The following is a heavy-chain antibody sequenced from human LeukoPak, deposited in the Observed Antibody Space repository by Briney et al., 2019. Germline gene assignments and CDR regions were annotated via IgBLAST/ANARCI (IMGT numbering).Heavy chain of an antibody. CDR1: GFTFDDYA. CDR2: LSWNSANF. CDR3: AKDIGSYYDY. D-gene: IGHD3-10*01. J-gene: IGHJ4*02. Sequence: GGSLRLSCAASGFTFDDYAMHWVRQPPGKGLEWVSGLSWNSANFGYADSVKGRFTISRDNSKNTLYLEMNSLRAEDTAVYYCAKDIGSYYDYWGQGILVTVSS. V-gene: IGHV3-9*01.